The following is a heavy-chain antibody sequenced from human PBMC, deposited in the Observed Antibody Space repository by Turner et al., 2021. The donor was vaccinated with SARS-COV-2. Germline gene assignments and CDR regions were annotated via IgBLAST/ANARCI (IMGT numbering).Heavy chain of an antibody. V-gene: IGHV3-30*18. D-gene: IGHD2-8*02. Sequence: QLRLVESGGGLVYPGRSLRPSCAATGFTFSSYGMNWVRQAPGKGLEWVGVISYDRSNTNYADSVKGRFTISGDKSKNTLYLQMSSLRAEDTAVYYCAKDAGGGFYYYYMDVWGKGTTVTFSS. CDR1: GFTFSSYG. CDR2: ISYDRSNT. J-gene: IGHJ6*03. CDR3: AKDAGGGFYYYYMDV.